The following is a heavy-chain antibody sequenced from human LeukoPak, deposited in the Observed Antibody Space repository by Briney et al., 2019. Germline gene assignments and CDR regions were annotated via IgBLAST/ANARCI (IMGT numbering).Heavy chain of an antibody. V-gene: IGHV4-39*01. CDR3: ARSFINYYGSGSPDY. Sequence: SETLSLTCTVSGGSISSSSYYWGWIRQPPGKGLEWIGSIYYSGSTYYNPSLKSRVTISVDTSKNQFSLKLSSVTAADTAVYYCARSFINYYGSGSPDYWGQGTLVTVSS. CDR2: IYYSGST. CDR1: GGSISSSSYY. J-gene: IGHJ4*02. D-gene: IGHD3-10*01.